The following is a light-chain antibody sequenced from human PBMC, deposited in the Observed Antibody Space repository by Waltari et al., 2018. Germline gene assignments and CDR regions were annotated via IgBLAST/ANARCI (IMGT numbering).Light chain of an antibody. CDR1: SGHSTNI. CDR3: QTGGHGTWV. V-gene: IGLV4-69*01. Sequence: QLVLTQSPSASASLAASVKLTCTLSSGHSTNIIAWLQQQPEKGPRFLMNVKSDGSHNKGVGIPDRFSGSSSGAERYLTISSLQSEDEADYYCQTGGHGTWVFGGGTRLTVL. CDR2: VKSDGSH. J-gene: IGLJ3*02.